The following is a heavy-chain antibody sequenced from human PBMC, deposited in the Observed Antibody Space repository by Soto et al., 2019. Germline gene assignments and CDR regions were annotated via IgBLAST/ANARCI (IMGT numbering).Heavy chain of an antibody. J-gene: IGHJ4*02. CDR1: GGSISSYY. V-gene: IGHV4-59*08. CDR2: IYYSGIT. D-gene: IGHD3-3*01. CDR3: ARHKADDFWSGYFDY. Sequence: PSETLSLTCTVSGGSISSYYWSWIRQPPGKGLEWIGFIYYSGITNYNPSLKSRVTISVDTSKNQFSLKLSSVTAADTAVYYCARHKADDFWSGYFDYWGEGTLVTVSS.